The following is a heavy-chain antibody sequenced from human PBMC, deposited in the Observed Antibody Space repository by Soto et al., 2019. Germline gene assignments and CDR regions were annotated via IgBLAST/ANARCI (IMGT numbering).Heavy chain of an antibody. CDR3: ARDRQLHNYWYYDL. J-gene: IGHJ2*01. V-gene: IGHV4-59*01. CDR2: IYYSGST. CDR1: GGSISSYY. D-gene: IGHD6-13*01. Sequence: QVQLQESGPGLVKPSETLSLTCTVSGGSISSYYWSWIRQPPGKGLEWIGYIYYSGSTNYNPSLKRRVTISVDTSKNQFSLKLSSVTAADTAVYYCARDRQLHNYWYYDLWGRGTLVTVSS.